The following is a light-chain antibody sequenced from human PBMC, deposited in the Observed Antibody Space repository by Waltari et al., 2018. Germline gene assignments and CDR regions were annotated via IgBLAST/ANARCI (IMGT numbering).Light chain of an antibody. V-gene: IGLV1-51*01. CDR3: GTGDSSLSVYV. CDR2: DNN. J-gene: IGLJ1*01. Sequence: QSVLTQPPSVSAAPGQKVTISCSGSSSNIGGNSVSWYQHLPGTAPKLLIYDNNKRPSGIPDRFSVSKSGTSATLGITGLQTGDEADYYCGTGDSSLSVYVFGTGTKVTAL. CDR1: SSNIGGNS.